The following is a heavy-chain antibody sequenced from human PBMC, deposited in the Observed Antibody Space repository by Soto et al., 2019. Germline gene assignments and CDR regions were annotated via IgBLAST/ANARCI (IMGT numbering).Heavy chain of an antibody. V-gene: IGHV1-69*01. CDR1: GGTFSSYA. D-gene: IGHD5-12*01. CDR2: IIPIFGTT. Sequence: QVQLVQSGAEVKKPGSSVKVSCKASGGTFSSYAISWVRQAPGQGLEWMGGIIPIFGTTNYAQKFQVRVTITADESTSTAYMELSSLRSEDTAVYYCARGAGIGSGYVVLYYYYGMDVWGQGTTVTVSS. J-gene: IGHJ6*02. CDR3: ARGAGIGSGYVVLYYYYGMDV.